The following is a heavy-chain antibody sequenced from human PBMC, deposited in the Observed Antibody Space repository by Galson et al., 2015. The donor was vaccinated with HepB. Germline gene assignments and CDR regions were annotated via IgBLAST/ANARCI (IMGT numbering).Heavy chain of an antibody. V-gene: IGHV3-30*04. D-gene: IGHD3-16*02. CDR2: ISYDGSNK. CDR1: GFTFSSYA. Sequence: SLRLSCAASGFTFSSYAMHWVRQAPGKGLEWVAVISYDGSNKYYADSVKGRFTISRDNSKNTLYLQMNSLRAEDTAVYYCARTPLITFGGVIVIGGYFQHWGQGTLVTVSS. J-gene: IGHJ1*01. CDR3: ARTPLITFGGVIVIGGYFQH.